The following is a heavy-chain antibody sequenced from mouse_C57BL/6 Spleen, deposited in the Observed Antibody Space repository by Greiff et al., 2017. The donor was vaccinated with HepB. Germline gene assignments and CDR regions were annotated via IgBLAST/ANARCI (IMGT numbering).Heavy chain of an antibody. J-gene: IGHJ2*01. CDR2: ILPGSGST. CDR1: GYTFTGYW. CDR3: ARDYDYDGNY. V-gene: IGHV1-9*01. Sequence: QVQLQQSGAELMKPGASVKLSCKATGYTFTGYWIEWVKQRPGHGLEWIGEILPGSGSTNYIEKFKGKATFTADTSSNTAYMQLSSLTTEDSAIYYCARDYDYDGNYRGQGTTLTVSS. D-gene: IGHD2-4*01.